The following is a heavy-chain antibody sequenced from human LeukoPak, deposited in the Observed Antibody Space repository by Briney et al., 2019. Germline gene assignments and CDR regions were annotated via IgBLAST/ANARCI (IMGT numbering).Heavy chain of an antibody. CDR1: GFTFSSYG. D-gene: IGHD4-17*01. Sequence: GGSLRLSCAASGFTFSSYGMHWVRQAPGKGLEWVALIRYDGSNKYYADSVKGRFTISRDNSKNTLYLQMNSLRAEDTAVYYCAKGSHYGDYPGAFDIWGQGTMVTVSS. CDR2: IRYDGSNK. J-gene: IGHJ3*02. CDR3: AKGSHYGDYPGAFDI. V-gene: IGHV3-30*02.